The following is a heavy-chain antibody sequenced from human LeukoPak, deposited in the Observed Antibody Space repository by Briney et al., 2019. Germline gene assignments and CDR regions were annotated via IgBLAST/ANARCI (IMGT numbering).Heavy chain of an antibody. CDR1: GFIFNSYW. D-gene: IGHD1-26*01. J-gene: IGHJ4*02. CDR2: IRQDGGET. Sequence: GGSLRLSCAASGFIFNSYWVQWVRQAPGKGLEWVANIRQDGGETYYVDSVKGRFTVSRDNAKNSLYLQMNSLRAEDTALYYCARGGFFRYSGTSGDFWGQGSQVTVSS. CDR3: ARGGFFRYSGTSGDF. V-gene: IGHV3-7*01.